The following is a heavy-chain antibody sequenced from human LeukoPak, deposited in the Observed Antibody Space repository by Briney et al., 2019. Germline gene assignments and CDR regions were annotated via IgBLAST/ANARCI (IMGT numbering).Heavy chain of an antibody. CDR3: AKDQGPYGSSWYIHYYGMDV. CDR2: ISGSGGST. V-gene: IGHV3-23*01. J-gene: IGHJ6*02. D-gene: IGHD6-13*01. CDR1: GFTFSTYA. Sequence: GGSLRLSCAASGFTFSTYAMSWVRQAPGKGLEWVSSISGSGGSTYYADSVKGRFTISRDNSKNTLYLQMNSLRAEDTAVYYCAKDQGPYGSSWYIHYYGMDVWGQGTTVTVSS.